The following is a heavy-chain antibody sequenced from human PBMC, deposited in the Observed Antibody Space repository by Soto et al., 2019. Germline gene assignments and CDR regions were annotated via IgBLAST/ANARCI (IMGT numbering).Heavy chain of an antibody. CDR2: IYHSGST. D-gene: IGHD6-13*01. Sequence: TLSLTFAVSGGSISSGGYSWSSIRQPPGKGLEWIGYIYHSGSTYYNPSLKSRVTISVDTSKNQFSLKVSSVTDADTAVYYCARAKQQLDWGWFDPWGQGTLVTVSS. J-gene: IGHJ5*02. V-gene: IGHV4-30-2*01. CDR3: ARAKQQLDWGWFDP. CDR1: GGSISSGGYS.